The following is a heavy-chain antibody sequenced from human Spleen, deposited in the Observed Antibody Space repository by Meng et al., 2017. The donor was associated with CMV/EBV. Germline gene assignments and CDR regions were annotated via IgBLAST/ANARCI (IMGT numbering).Heavy chain of an antibody. J-gene: IGHJ6*02. Sequence: ASVKVSCKASGYTFTSYDINWVRQATGQGLEWMGWMNPNSGNTGYAQKFQGRVTMTRNTYISTAYMELSSLRSEDTAVYYCARGAVWFGESMTSYYYYGMDVWGQGTTVTVSS. CDR2: MNPNSGNT. CDR1: GYTFTSYD. V-gene: IGHV1-8*01. CDR3: ARGAVWFGESMTSYYYYGMDV. D-gene: IGHD3-10*01.